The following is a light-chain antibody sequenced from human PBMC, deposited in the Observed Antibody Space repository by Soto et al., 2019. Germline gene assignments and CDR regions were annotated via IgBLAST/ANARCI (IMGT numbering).Light chain of an antibody. Sequence: DIQMTQSPSTLSASVGDRVTLTCRASQSISSWLAWFQQKPGKAPKLLIYKASSLESGVPSRFRVSRPGTDFTLTISSLQPDDFATYYCQQYNIYPWTFGQGTKVDIK. CDR2: KAS. J-gene: IGKJ1*01. V-gene: IGKV1-5*03. CDR3: QQYNIYPWT. CDR1: QSISSW.